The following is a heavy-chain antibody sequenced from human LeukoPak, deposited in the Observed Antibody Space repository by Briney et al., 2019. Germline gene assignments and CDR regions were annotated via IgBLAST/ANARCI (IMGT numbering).Heavy chain of an antibody. J-gene: IGHJ4*02. CDR2: IWYDGSNK. CDR3: ARWARELLYFDY. Sequence: GGSLRLSCAASGFTFSSYGMLWVRQAPGKGLEWVAVIWYDGSNKYYADSVKGRFTISRDNSKNTLYLQMNSLRAEDTAVYYCARWARELLYFDYWGQGTLVTVSS. V-gene: IGHV3-33*01. CDR1: GFTFSSYG. D-gene: IGHD1-26*01.